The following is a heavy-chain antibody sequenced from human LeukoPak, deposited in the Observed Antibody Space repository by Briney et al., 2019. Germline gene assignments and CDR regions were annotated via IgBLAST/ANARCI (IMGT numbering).Heavy chain of an antibody. CDR3: AKVDGGLAAAGTPDY. CDR1: GFTFSTYA. D-gene: IGHD6-13*01. V-gene: IGHV3-23*01. J-gene: IGHJ4*02. CDR2: ISGSGGST. Sequence: GGSLRLSCAASGFTFSTYAMSWVRQAPGKGLEWVSSISGSGGSTYYADSVKGRYAISRDNSKNTVYLQMNSLRAEDTAVYYCAKVDGGLAAAGTPDYWGQGTLVTVSS.